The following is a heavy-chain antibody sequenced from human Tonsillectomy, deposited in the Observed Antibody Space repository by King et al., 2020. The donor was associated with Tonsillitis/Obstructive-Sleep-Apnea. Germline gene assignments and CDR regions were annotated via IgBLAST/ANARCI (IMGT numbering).Heavy chain of an antibody. CDR2: IYYSGST. D-gene: IGHD6-13*01. J-gene: IGHJ4*02. Sequence: QLQESGPGLVKPSETLSLTCTVSGGSINNYYWNWIRPPPGKGLEWIGSIYYSGSTNYNPSLKSRVTISIDTSKNQFSLNLSSVTAADTAVYYCARGDSSSWYPTFDYWGQGTLVTVSS. CDR1: GGSINNYY. V-gene: IGHV4-59*01. CDR3: ARGDSSSWYPTFDY.